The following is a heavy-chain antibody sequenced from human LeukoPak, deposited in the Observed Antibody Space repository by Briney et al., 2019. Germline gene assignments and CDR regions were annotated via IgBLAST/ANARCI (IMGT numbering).Heavy chain of an antibody. CDR1: GYTFSSYW. J-gene: IGHJ6*02. D-gene: IGHD3-16*01. Sequence: GGSLRLSCAASGYTFSSYWMHWVRHAPGKGLVWVSRIDTDGSITSYADSVKGRFTISRDNSRNTLYLQMNSLRAEDTAVYYCAKDRRGGYYYGMDVWGQGTTVTVSS. CDR3: AKDRRGGYYYGMDV. CDR2: IDTDGSIT. V-gene: IGHV3-74*01.